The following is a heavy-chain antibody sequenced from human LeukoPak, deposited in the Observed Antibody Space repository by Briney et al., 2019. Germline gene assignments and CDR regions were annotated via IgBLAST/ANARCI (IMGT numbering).Heavy chain of an antibody. V-gene: IGHV3-66*02. CDR2: IYSGGST. CDR3: ARELH. J-gene: IGHJ4*02. CDR1: EFTSITNT. Sequence: GGSLRLSCAPLEFTSITNTMSWARQAPGKGLEWVSIIYSGGSTYYADSVKGRFTISRDNSKNTLYLQMNSLRVEDTAVYYCARELHWGQGTLVTVSS. D-gene: IGHD1-26*01.